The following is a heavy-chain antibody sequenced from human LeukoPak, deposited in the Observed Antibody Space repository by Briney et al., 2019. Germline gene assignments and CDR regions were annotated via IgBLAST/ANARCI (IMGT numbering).Heavy chain of an antibody. CDR1: GFTFSSYA. D-gene: IGHD4-17*01. V-gene: IGHV3-23*01. CDR2: ISGSGGST. CDR3: AKSFTVTNWFDP. J-gene: IGHJ5*02. Sequence: PGGSLRLSCAASGFTFSSYAMSWVRRAPGKGLDWVSAISGSGGSTYYADSVKGRFTISRDNSKNTLYLQMNSLRAEDTAVYYCAKSFTVTNWFDPWGQGTLVTVSS.